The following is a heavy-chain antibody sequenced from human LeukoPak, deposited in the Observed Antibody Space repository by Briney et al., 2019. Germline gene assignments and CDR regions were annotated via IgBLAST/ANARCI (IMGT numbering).Heavy chain of an antibody. CDR2: ISSNGGST. V-gene: IGHV3-64*01. J-gene: IGHJ4*02. CDR1: GFTSSSHA. Sequence: GGSLRLSCAASGFTSSSHAMHWVRQAPGKGLEYVSAISSNGGSTYYANSVEGRLTISRDNSKNTLYLQMGSLRAEDMAVYYCARSPFDDFGSGTYHDYWGQGTLVTVSS. D-gene: IGHD3-10*01. CDR3: ARSPFDDFGSGTYHDY.